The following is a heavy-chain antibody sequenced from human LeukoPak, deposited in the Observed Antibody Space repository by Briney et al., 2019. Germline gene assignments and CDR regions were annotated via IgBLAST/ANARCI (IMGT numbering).Heavy chain of an antibody. D-gene: IGHD1-1*01. CDR2: INSDGSTT. CDR3: VRDASETMNGNY. J-gene: IGHJ4*02. V-gene: IGHV3-74*01. Sequence: GGSLRLSCEASGFTFTTYWMDWVRQAPGQGLVWVSLINSDGSTTNYADSVQGRFTIFRDNAKNTLYLQMNSLRPEDTAVYYCVRDASETMNGNYRGQGTLVTVSS. CDR1: GFTFTTYW.